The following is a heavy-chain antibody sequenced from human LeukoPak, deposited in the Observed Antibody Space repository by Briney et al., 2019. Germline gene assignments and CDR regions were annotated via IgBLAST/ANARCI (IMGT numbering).Heavy chain of an antibody. CDR3: ARGGTYDILTGYY. J-gene: IGHJ4*02. CDR1: GFTFSSYE. V-gene: IGHV3-48*03. Sequence: GSLRLSCAASGFTFSSYEMNWVRQAPGKGLEWVSYISSSGSTIYYADSVKGRFTISRDNAKNSLYLQMNSLRAEDTAVYYCARGGTYDILTGYYWGQGTLVTVSS. CDR2: ISSSGSTI. D-gene: IGHD3-9*01.